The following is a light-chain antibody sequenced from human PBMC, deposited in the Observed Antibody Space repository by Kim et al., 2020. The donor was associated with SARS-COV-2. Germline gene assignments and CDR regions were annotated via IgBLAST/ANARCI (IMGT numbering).Light chain of an antibody. CDR3: CSYAGSTTLV. J-gene: IGLJ2*01. Sequence: GQSITISCTGTSSDVGSYNFVSWYQQHPGKAPKLMIYEVTKRPSGVSNRFSGSKSGNTASLTISGLQAEDEADYYCCSYAGSTTLVFGGGTKLTVL. CDR2: EVT. CDR1: SSDVGSYNF. V-gene: IGLV2-23*02.